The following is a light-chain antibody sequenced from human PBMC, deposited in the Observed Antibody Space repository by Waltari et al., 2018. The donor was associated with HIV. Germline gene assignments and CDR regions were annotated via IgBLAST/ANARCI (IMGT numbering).Light chain of an antibody. CDR2: RNN. CDR1: SSNVGNQG. J-gene: IGLJ2*01. Sequence: QAGPTQPPSVSKALRQTATLTCTGNSSNVGNQGAAWLQQHQGHPPKLLSYRNNNRPSGISEVFSASRSGNIASLNITGLQPEDESDYYCSAWDSSLGEWVFGGGTKLTVL. V-gene: IGLV10-54*04. CDR3: SAWDSSLGEWV.